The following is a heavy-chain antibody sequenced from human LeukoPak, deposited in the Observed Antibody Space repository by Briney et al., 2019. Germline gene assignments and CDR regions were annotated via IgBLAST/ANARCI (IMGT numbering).Heavy chain of an antibody. V-gene: IGHV3-74*01. D-gene: IGHD4-23*01. CDR2: INSDGSRT. CDR1: GFTLSTYW. Sequence: GGSLRLSCAASGFTLSTYWMHWVRQAPGKGLVWVSRINSDGSRTSYADSVKGRFTISRDNAKNTLYLQMNSLRGEDTAVYYCARDLRTPSDTNIAIDYWGQGALVTVSS. J-gene: IGHJ4*02. CDR3: ARDLRTPSDTNIAIDY.